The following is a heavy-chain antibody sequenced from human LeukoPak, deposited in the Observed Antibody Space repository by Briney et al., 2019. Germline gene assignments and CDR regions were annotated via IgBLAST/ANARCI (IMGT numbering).Heavy chain of an antibody. J-gene: IGHJ1*01. CDR2: IKQDGSEK. D-gene: IGHD3-3*01. V-gene: IGHV3-7*01. CDR1: GFTFSSYW. CDR3: ARIQDFWSGFYFQH. Sequence: GGSLRLSCAASGFTFSSYWMSWVRQAPGKGLEWVANIKQDGSEKYYVDSVKGRFTISRDNAKNSLYLQMNSLRAEDTAVYYCARIQDFWSGFYFQHWSQGTLVTVSS.